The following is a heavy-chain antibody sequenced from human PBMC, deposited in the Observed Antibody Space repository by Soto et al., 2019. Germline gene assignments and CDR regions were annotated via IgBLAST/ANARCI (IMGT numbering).Heavy chain of an antibody. CDR2: INPNSGGT. Sequence: GASVKVSCKASGYTFTGYYMHCVRQAPGQGLEWMGWINPNSGGTNYAQKFQGRVTMTRDTSISTAYMELSRLRSDDTAVYYCARITIFGVVGFDYWGQGTLVTVSS. CDR1: GYTFTGYY. J-gene: IGHJ4*02. V-gene: IGHV1-2*02. CDR3: ARITIFGVVGFDY. D-gene: IGHD3-3*01.